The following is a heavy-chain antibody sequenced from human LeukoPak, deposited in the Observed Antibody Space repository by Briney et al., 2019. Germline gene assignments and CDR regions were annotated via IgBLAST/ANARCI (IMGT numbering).Heavy chain of an antibody. CDR2: ISSSSSYI. CDR1: GFTLSSYS. Sequence: GGSLRLSCAASGFTLSSYSMNWVRQAPGKGLEWVSSISSSSSYIYYADSVEGRFTISRDNAKNSLYLQMNSLRAEDTAVYYCAEGTTVTTLDYWGQGTLVTVSS. CDR3: AEGTTVTTLDY. V-gene: IGHV3-21*01. J-gene: IGHJ4*02. D-gene: IGHD4-17*01.